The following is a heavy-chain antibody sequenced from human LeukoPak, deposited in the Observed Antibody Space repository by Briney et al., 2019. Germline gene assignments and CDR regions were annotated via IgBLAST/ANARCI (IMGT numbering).Heavy chain of an antibody. J-gene: IGHJ6*02. CDR1: GGSFSGYY. D-gene: IGHD1-26*01. V-gene: IGHV4-59*10. CDR3: ARAKGATWVDYYYGMDV. Sequence: PSETLSLTCAVYGGSFSGYYWSWIRQPAGKGLEWIGRIYTSGSTNYNPSLKSRVTMSVDTSKNQFSLKLSSVTAADTAVYYCARAKGATWVDYYYGMDVWGQGTTVTVSS. CDR2: IYTSGST.